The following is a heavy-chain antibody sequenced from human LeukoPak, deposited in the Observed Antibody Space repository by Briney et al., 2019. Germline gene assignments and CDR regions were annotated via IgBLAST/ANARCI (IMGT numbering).Heavy chain of an antibody. J-gene: IGHJ4*02. V-gene: IGHV3-30*18. Sequence: PGGSLRLSCAASGFTFSSYGMHWVRQAPGKGLGWVAVISYDGSNKYYADSVKGRFTISRDNSKNTLYLQMNSLRAEDTAVYYCAKGDSSGYYYVPSYFDYWGQGTLVTVSS. CDR2: ISYDGSNK. CDR1: GFTFSSYG. D-gene: IGHD3-22*01. CDR3: AKGDSSGYYYVPSYFDY.